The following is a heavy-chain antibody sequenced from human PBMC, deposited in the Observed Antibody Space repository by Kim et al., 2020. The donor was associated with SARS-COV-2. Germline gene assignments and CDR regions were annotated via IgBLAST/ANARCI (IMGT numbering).Heavy chain of an antibody. J-gene: IGHJ3*02. D-gene: IGHD2-8*01. Sequence: YAVSVKSRITINPDTSKNQFSLQLNSVTPEDTAVYYCAMCMVYGLDAFDIWGQGTMVTVSS. CDR3: AMCMVYGLDAFDI. V-gene: IGHV6-1*01.